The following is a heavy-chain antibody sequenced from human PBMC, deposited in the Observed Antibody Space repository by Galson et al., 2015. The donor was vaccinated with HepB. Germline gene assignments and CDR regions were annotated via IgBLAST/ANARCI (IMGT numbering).Heavy chain of an antibody. V-gene: IGHV3-33*01. CDR1: GFSFRTYG. D-gene: IGHD1-26*01. CDR2: IWHDGSIQ. Sequence: SLRPSCAASGFSFRTYGMHWVRQAPGKGLEWVAMIWHDGSIQYYADSVKGRFTISRDNSKSTLYLQMHRLSAEDTAVYYCARDGGVGPTPPRVGIDSWGQGTLVTVSS. J-gene: IGHJ4*02. CDR3: ARDGGVGPTPPRVGIDS.